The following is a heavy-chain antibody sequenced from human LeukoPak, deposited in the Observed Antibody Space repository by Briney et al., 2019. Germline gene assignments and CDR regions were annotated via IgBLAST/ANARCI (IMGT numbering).Heavy chain of an antibody. CDR2: ITGDGSGS. CDR1: GFTFSSYA. V-gene: IGHV3-74*01. Sequence: GGSLRLSCAASGFTFSSYAMSWVRQAPGKGLVWVSLITGDGSGSNYADSVKGRFTISRDNAKNTLYLQMHSLRTEDTAVYYCVIGGTYGSGSWGQGTLVTVSS. D-gene: IGHD3-10*01. J-gene: IGHJ4*02. CDR3: VIGGTYGSGS.